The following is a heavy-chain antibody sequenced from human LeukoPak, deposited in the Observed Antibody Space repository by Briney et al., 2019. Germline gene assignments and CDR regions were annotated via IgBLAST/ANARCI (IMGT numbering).Heavy chain of an antibody. CDR3: ARGANWGYSDY. CDR2: INTNTGNP. CDR1: GYTFTSYA. D-gene: IGHD7-27*01. Sequence: EASVKVSCKASGYTFTSYAMNWVRQAPGQGLEWMGWINTNTGNPTYAQGSTGRSVFSLDTSVSTAYLQISSLKAEDTAVYYCARGANWGYSDYWGQGTLVTVSS. V-gene: IGHV7-4-1*02. J-gene: IGHJ4*02.